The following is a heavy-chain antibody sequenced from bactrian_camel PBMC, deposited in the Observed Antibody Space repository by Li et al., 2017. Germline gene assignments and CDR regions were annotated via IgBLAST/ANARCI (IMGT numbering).Heavy chain of an antibody. CDR2: ILPGGGTT. V-gene: IGHV3S1*01. J-gene: IGHJ4*01. CDR1: GFTFRRRC. Sequence: HVQLVESGGGSVQAGGSLRLSCVDSGFTFRRRCMGWFRQAPGKDREGVACILPGGGTTYYADSVKGRFTISQGNAKNTVTLQMNSLKPEDTATYYSAAGSYCSTSGEVQLLQRLGQGTQVTVS. D-gene: IGHD3*01.